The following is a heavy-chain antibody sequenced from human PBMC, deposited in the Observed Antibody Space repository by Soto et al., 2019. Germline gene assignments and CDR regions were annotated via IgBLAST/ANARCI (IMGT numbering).Heavy chain of an antibody. Sequence: QVQLQESGPGLVKPSGTLSLTCAVSGGSISSSNWWSWVRQPPGKGLEWIGEIYHSGRTNYNPSLKSAATRSVDKSKNQFSLKLSSVTAADTAVYYCARDRRQWLVLRAWFDPWGQGTLVTVSS. J-gene: IGHJ5*02. CDR3: ARDRRQWLVLRAWFDP. CDR2: IYHSGRT. CDR1: GGSISSSNW. D-gene: IGHD6-19*01. V-gene: IGHV4-4*02.